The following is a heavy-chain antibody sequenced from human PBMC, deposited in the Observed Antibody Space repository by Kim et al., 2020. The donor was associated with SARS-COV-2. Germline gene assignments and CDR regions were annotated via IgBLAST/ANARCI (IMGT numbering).Heavy chain of an antibody. J-gene: IGHJ4*02. CDR3: AKRQMGQRFDF. CDR2: IGGSGDET. V-gene: IGHV3-23*01. CDR1: GFTFREYA. Sequence: GGSLRLSCVASGFTFREYAMGWVRQASGKGLEWVSAIGGSGDETNDEYAESVRCRFTISRDDSRNMLYLHMNGLRAAATAVYYCAKRQMGQRFDFWGQG.